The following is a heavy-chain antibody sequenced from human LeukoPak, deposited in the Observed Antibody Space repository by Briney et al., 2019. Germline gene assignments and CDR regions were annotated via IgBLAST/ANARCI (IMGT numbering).Heavy chain of an antibody. J-gene: IGHJ4*02. V-gene: IGHV1-69*05. CDR2: IIPIFGTA. D-gene: IGHD5-24*01. CDR1: GGTFSSYA. CDR3: ARSGRDGCNYFDY. Sequence: SVMVSCKASGGTFSSYAISWVRQAPGQGLEWMGGIIPIFGTANYAQKFQGRVTITTDESTSTAYMELSNLRSEDTAVYYCARSGRDGCNYFDYWGQGTLVTVSS.